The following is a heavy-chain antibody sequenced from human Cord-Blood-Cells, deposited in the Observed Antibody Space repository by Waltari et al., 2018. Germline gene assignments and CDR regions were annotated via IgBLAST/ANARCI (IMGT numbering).Heavy chain of an antibody. Sequence: QVQLVQSGAEVKQPGSSVKVSCKASGGTFSSYAISWVRQAPGQGLEWMGRIIPILGIANYAQKFQGRVTITADKSTSTAYMELSSLRSEDTAVYYCARSYGSGSYWFDPWGQGTLVTVSS. CDR3: ARSYGSGSYWFDP. J-gene: IGHJ5*02. CDR2: IIPILGIA. CDR1: GGTFSSYA. V-gene: IGHV1-69*09. D-gene: IGHD3-10*01.